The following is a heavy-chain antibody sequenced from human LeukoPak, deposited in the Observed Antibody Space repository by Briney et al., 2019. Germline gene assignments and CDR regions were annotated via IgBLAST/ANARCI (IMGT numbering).Heavy chain of an antibody. V-gene: IGHV3-74*01. CDR3: AKEGRALFDY. CDR1: GFTFTRYW. CDR2: IDFDGNRV. J-gene: IGHJ4*02. Sequence: GGSLRLSCAASGFTFTRYWMHWVRQAPGKGPVWVSRIDFDGNRVDYADSVKGRFTISRDNSKNTLYLQMNSLRAEDTAVYYCAKEGRALFDYWGQGTLVTVSS. D-gene: IGHD3-10*01.